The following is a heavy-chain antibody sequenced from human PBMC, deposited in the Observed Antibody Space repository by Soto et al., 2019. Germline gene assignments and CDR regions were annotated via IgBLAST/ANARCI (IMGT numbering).Heavy chain of an antibody. CDR2: ISGSGGST. CDR1: GFTFSSYA. CDR3: AKDRSVTMIVVVIKALDY. Sequence: PGGSLRLSCAASGFTFSSYAMSWVRQAPGKGLEWVSAISGSGGSTYYADSVKGRFTISRDNSKNTLYLQMNSLRAEDTAVYYCAKDRSVTMIVVVIKALDYWGQGTLVTVSS. D-gene: IGHD3-22*01. V-gene: IGHV3-23*01. J-gene: IGHJ4*02.